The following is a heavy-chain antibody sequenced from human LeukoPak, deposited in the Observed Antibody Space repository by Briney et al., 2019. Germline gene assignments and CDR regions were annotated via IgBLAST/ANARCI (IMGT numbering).Heavy chain of an antibody. CDR2: SGGGVST. D-gene: IGHD2-15*01. CDR1: GFMFSSYA. V-gene: IGHV3-23*01. Sequence: GGSLRLSCAASGFMFSSYAMTWVRQAPGKGLEWVSSSGGGVSTYYADSVRGRFTISRDNSKNTVYLQVNSLRAEDTAVYFCAKVPRPYCSGGSCYHFNYWGQGTLVTVSS. J-gene: IGHJ4*02. CDR3: AKVPRPYCSGGSCYHFNY.